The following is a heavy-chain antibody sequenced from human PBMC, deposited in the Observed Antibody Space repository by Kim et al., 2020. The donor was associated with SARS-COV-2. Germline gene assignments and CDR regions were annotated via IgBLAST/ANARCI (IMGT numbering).Heavy chain of an antibody. Sequence: SETLSLTCTVSGAPISSYYWSWIRQSPGKGLEWIAYINYSGSSNYDPSLKSRVTISVDTSTSQFALILTSVTAADTAVYYCARAALIRGAWEDYFYGMDVWGQGTTVTVSS. D-gene: IGHD3-10*01. V-gene: IGHV4-59*01. CDR3: ARAALIRGAWEDYFYGMDV. CDR1: GAPISSYY. J-gene: IGHJ6*02. CDR2: INYSGSS.